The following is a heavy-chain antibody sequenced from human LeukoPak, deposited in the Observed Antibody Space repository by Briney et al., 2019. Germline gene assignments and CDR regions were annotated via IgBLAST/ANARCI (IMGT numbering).Heavy chain of an antibody. Sequence: GGSLRLSCAASGFTFSSYSMNWVRQAPGKGLEWVSSVSTGSRDIYYADSVKGRFTISRDSAKNSLYLQMNSLRAEDTAVYYCAREGGYCCGDSCRYFDYWGQGTLVTVSS. CDR2: VSTGSRDI. CDR3: AREGGYCCGDSCRYFDY. D-gene: IGHD2-15*01. V-gene: IGHV3-21*01. J-gene: IGHJ4*02. CDR1: GFTFSSYS.